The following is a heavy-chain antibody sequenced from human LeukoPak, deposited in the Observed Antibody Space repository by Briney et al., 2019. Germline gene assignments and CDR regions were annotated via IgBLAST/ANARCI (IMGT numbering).Heavy chain of an antibody. CDR3: ARVVTCSGGSCYSHFDY. J-gene: IGHJ4*02. D-gene: IGHD2-15*01. CDR1: GYTFTGCY. CDR2: INPNSGGT. Sequence: ASVKVSCKASGYTFTGCYMYWVRQAPGQGLEWMGWINPNSGGTNYAQKFQGRVTMTRDTSISTAYMELSRLRSDDTAVYYCARVVTCSGGSCYSHFDYWGQGTLVTVSS. V-gene: IGHV1-2*02.